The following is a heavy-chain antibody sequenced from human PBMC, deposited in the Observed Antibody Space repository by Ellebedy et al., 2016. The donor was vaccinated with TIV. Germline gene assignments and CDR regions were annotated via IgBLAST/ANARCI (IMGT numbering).Heavy chain of an antibody. V-gene: IGHV5-10-1*01. CDR2: IDPSDSYS. J-gene: IGHJ3*02. CDR3: ARRNSDAFDI. D-gene: IGHD4-11*01. Sequence: GESLKISCKGSGYSFTNYWISWVRQMPGKGLEWMGRIDPSDSYSKYSPSFQGHVTISADKSLSTAYLQWASLKASDTAMYYCARRNSDAFDIWGQGTMVTVSS. CDR1: GYSFTNYW.